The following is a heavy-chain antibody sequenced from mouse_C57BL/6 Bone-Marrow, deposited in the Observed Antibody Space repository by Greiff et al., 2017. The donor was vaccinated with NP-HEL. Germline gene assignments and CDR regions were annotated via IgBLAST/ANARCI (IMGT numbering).Heavy chain of an antibody. CDR3: ARGTTEGYFDV. D-gene: IGHD1-1*01. CDR2: ISDGGSYT. J-gene: IGHJ1*03. Sequence: EVHLVESGGGLVKPGGSLKLSCAASGFTFSSYAMSWVRQTPEKRLEWVATISDGGSYTYYPDNVKGRFTISRDNAKNNLYLQMSHLKSEDTAMYYCARGTTEGYFDVWGTGTTVTVSS. CDR1: GFTFSSYA. V-gene: IGHV5-4*01.